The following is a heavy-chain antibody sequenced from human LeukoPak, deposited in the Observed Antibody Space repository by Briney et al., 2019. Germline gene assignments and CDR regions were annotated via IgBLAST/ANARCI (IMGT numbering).Heavy chain of an antibody. CDR2: ISSSSSYI. V-gene: IGHV3-21*01. CDR1: GFTFSSYS. Sequence: GGSLRLSCAASGFTFSSYSMNWLRQAPGNGLEWVSSISSSSSYIYYADSVKGRFTISRDNAKNSLYLQMNSLRAEDTAVYYCARDFPNYGSGSSYYFDYWGQGTLVTVSS. D-gene: IGHD3-10*01. CDR3: ARDFPNYGSGSSYYFDY. J-gene: IGHJ4*02.